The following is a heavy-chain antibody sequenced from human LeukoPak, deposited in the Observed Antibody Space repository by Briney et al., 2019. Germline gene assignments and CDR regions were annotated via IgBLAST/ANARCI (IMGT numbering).Heavy chain of an antibody. D-gene: IGHD2-2*01. CDR2: IYPGDSDT. CDR3: ARHVRIGYCFNTACYGELDY. CDR1: GYSFTNYW. J-gene: IGHJ4*02. V-gene: IGHV5-51*01. Sequence: RGESLKISCKGSGYSFTNYWIGWVRQMPGKGLEWMGIIYPGDSDTRYSPSFQGQVTISADKSLSTAYLQWSSLKASDTAMFYCARHVRIGYCFNTACYGELDYWGQGTLVTVSS.